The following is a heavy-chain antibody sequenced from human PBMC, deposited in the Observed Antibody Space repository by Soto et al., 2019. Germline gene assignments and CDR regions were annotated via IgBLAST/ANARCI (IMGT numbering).Heavy chain of an antibody. Sequence: SETLSLTCTVSGGSISSYYWSWIRQPPGKGLEWIGYIYYSGSTNYNPSLKSRVTISVDTSKNQFSLKLSSVTAADTAVYYCARGRSGSYYVDYWGQGTLVTVSS. D-gene: IGHD1-26*01. J-gene: IGHJ4*02. CDR2: IYYSGST. CDR3: ARGRSGSYYVDY. CDR1: GGSISSYY. V-gene: IGHV4-59*01.